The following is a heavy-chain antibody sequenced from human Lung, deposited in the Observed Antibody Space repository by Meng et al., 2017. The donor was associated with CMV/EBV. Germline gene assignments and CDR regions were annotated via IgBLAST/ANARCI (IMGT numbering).Heavy chain of an antibody. J-gene: IGHJ3*02. CDR3: AKTHLGGSDAFDM. V-gene: IGHV3-53*01. D-gene: IGHD2-15*01. CDR2: IYSAGST. CDR1: GVTVGSSY. Sequence: GEXXTISCAVSGVTVGSSYMTWVRQAPGKGLEWVSVIYSAGSTSYADSVKGRFTISRDNSKNTLHLQMNSLRAEDTAVYYCAKTHLGGSDAFDMCARGQWSPSPQ.